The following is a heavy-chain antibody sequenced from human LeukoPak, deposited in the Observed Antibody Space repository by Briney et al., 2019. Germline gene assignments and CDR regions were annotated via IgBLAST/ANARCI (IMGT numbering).Heavy chain of an antibody. Sequence: GGSLRLSCAASGFTVSSNYMSWVRQAPGKGLEWVSVIYSGGSTYYADSVKGRFTISRDNSKNTLYLQMNSLRAEDTAVYYCAREWYYDILTGYYNDAFDIWGQGTIVTVSS. CDR2: IYSGGST. CDR1: GFTVSSNY. D-gene: IGHD3-9*01. J-gene: IGHJ3*02. CDR3: AREWYYDILTGYYNDAFDI. V-gene: IGHV3-53*01.